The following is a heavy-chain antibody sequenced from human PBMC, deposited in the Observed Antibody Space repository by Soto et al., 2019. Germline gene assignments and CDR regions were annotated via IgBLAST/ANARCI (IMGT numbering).Heavy chain of an antibody. CDR3: ARDILSGGYSYGFDY. D-gene: IGHD5-18*01. CDR1: GFTFSSYW. J-gene: IGHJ4*02. V-gene: IGHV3-7*05. CDR2: IKQDGSEK. Sequence: GGSLRLSCAASGFTFSSYWMSWVRQAPGKGLEWVANIKQDGSEKYYVDSVKGRFTISRDNAKNSLYLQMNSLRAEDTAVYYCARDILSGGYSYGFDYWGQGTLVTVSS.